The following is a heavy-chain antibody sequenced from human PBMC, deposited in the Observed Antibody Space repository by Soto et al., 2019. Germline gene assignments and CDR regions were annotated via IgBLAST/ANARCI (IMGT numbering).Heavy chain of an antibody. CDR1: GFTFSDYY. CDR2: ISSSGSTI. D-gene: IGHD1-1*01. Sequence: TGGSLRLSCAASGFTFSDYYMSWIRQAPGKGLEWVSYISSSGSTIYYADSVKGRFTISRDNAKNSLYLQMNSLRAEDTAVYYCARTGVRSAPRYGFDYWGQGTLVTVSS. V-gene: IGHV3-11*01. J-gene: IGHJ4*02. CDR3: ARTGVRSAPRYGFDY.